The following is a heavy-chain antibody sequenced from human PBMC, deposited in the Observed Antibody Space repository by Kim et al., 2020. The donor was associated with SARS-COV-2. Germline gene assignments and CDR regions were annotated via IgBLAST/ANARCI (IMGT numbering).Heavy chain of an antibody. CDR1: GFTFSGST. Sequence: GGSLRLSCAAFGFTFSGSTLHWVRQASGKGLEWVGRIRSKANSYATAYAASVKGRFTISRDDSKNTAYLQMNSLKTEDTAVYCCTRVNPIAGGWYDAFDIWGQGTMVTVSS. CDR2: IRSKANSYAT. D-gene: IGHD6-19*01. J-gene: IGHJ3*02. V-gene: IGHV3-73*01. CDR3: TRVNPIAGGWYDAFDI.